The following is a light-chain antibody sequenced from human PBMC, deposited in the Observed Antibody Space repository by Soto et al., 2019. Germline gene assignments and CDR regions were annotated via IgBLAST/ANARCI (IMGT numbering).Light chain of an antibody. CDR1: SSNIGAGYD. CDR2: GNS. J-gene: IGLJ2*01. Sequence: QPLLTQPPSVSGAPGQRVTISCTGSSSNIGAGYDVHWYQQLPGTAPKLLIYGNSNRPSGVPDRFSGSKSGTSASLAITGLQAEDEADYYCQSYDSSLSGLDVVFGGGTKVTVL. CDR3: QSYDSSLSGLDVV. V-gene: IGLV1-40*01.